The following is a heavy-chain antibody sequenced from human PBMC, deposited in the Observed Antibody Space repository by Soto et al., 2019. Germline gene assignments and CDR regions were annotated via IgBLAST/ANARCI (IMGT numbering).Heavy chain of an antibody. CDR2: ISYDGTNK. J-gene: IGHJ4*02. CDR1: GFIFSGYG. Sequence: QLQLVESGGGVVQPGGSLRLSCAASGFIFSGYGMHWVRQAPGKGLEWVTVISYDGTNKYYADSVKGRFSISRDNSKNMVYLQMNSLRAEDTAVYYCAKENYYDSSASFALWGQGTLVTVSS. V-gene: IGHV3-30*18. CDR3: AKENYYDSSASFAL. D-gene: IGHD3-22*01.